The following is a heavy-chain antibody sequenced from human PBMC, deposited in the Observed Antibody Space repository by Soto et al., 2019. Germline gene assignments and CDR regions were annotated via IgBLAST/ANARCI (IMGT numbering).Heavy chain of an antibody. J-gene: IGHJ4*02. CDR1: GGSISSSSYY. CDR2: IYYSGST. CDR3: AREGYGSGSYYNSVDFDY. Sequence: SETLSLTCTVSGGSISSSSYYWGWIRQPPGKGLEWIGCIYYSGSTYYNPSLKSRVTISVDTSKNQFSLKLSSVTAADTAVYYCAREGYGSGSYYNSVDFDYWGQGTLVTVSS. D-gene: IGHD3-10*01. V-gene: IGHV4-39*02.